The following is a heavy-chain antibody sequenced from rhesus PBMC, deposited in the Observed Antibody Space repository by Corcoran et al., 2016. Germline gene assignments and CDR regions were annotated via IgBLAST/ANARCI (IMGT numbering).Heavy chain of an antibody. J-gene: IGHJ3*01. V-gene: IGHV1S9*01. D-gene: IGHD3-16*01. CDR2: INPSNDNT. Sequence: QVQLVQSGAEVKKPGTSVRLSCKASGYTFTSYYIHWVRQPLEQVLEWMGWINPSNDNTGYAQKFQGRVTMTRDTSTSTAYMELNSLRSDDTAVYYCARYYSGSQGLDFWGQGLRVTVSS. CDR3: ARYYSGSQGLDF. CDR1: GYTFTSYY.